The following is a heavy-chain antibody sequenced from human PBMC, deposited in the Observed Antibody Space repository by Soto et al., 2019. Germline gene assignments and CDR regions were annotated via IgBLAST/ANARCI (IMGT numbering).Heavy chain of an antibody. CDR2: IIPIFGTA. CDR3: AREVGDTLNGFDP. Sequence: QVQLVQSGAEVKKPGSSVKVSCKASGGTFSSYAISWVRQAPGHGLEWMGGIIPIFGTANYAQKVQGRVTITADESTSRADMELSSLRSEDTAVYYCAREVGDTLNGFDPWGQGTLVTVSS. D-gene: IGHD1-26*01. V-gene: IGHV1-69*01. J-gene: IGHJ5*02. CDR1: GGTFSSYA.